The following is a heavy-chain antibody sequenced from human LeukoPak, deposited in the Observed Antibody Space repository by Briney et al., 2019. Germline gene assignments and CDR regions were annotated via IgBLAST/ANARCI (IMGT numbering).Heavy chain of an antibody. CDR3: ARDWNRYAY. Sequence: PSETLSLTCTVSGGSISSSSYYWGWIRQPPGKGLEWIGSIYYSGSTYYNPSLKSRVTISVDTSKNQFSLQLSFVTAADTAVYYCARDWNRYAYWGQGTLVTVSS. V-gene: IGHV4-39*07. J-gene: IGHJ4*02. CDR1: GGSISSSSYY. CDR2: IYYSGST. D-gene: IGHD1-1*01.